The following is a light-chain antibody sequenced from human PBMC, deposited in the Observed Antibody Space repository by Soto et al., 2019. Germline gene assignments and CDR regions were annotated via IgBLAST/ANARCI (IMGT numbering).Light chain of an antibody. CDR1: RSLVYRDGNAY. Sequence: DVVMTQSPLSLPVTLGQPASISCRSSRSLVYRDGNAYLTWFHQRPGQSPRRLIYKASNRDSGVPDRFSGSGSGTDFTLHINRVEAEDVGVYYCMQGTHWPPTFGRGTRVEIE. V-gene: IGKV2-30*01. CDR3: MQGTHWPPT. J-gene: IGKJ1*01. CDR2: KAS.